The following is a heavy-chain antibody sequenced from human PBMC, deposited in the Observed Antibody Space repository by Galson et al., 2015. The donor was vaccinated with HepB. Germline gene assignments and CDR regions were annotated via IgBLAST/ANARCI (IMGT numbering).Heavy chain of an antibody. J-gene: IGHJ6*02. CDR3: ARDTSQQLVRSGYYYYYGMDV. V-gene: IGHV6-1*01. CDR1: GDSVSSNSAA. Sequence: CAISGDSVSSNSAAWNWIRQSPSRALEWLGRTYYRSKWYNDYAVSVKSRITINPDTSKNQFSLQLNSVTPEDTAVYYCARDTSQQLVRSGYYYYYGMDVWGQGTTVTVSS. D-gene: IGHD6-13*01. CDR2: TYYRSKWYN.